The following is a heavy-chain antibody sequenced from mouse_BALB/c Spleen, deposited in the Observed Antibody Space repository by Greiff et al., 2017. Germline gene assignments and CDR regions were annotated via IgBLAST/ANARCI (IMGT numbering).Heavy chain of an antibody. D-gene: IGHD2-3*01. CDR2: ISSGSSTI. J-gene: IGHJ2*01. Sequence: DVKLVESGGGLVQPGGSRKLSCAASGFTFSSFGMHWVRQAPEKGLEWVAYISSGSSTIYYADTVKGRFTISRDNPKNTLFLQMTSLRSEDTAMYYCASYDGYYFDYWGQGTTLTVSS. CDR1: GFTFSSFG. V-gene: IGHV5-17*02. CDR3: ASYDGYYFDY.